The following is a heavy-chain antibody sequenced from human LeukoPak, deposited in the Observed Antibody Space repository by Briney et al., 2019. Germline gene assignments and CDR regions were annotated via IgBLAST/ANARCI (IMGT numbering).Heavy chain of an antibody. CDR2: ISSNGDST. CDR1: GFTFSRYG. Sequence: PGGSLRLSCAASGFTFSRYGMHWVRQAPGKGLEYVSAISSNGDSTYYGNSAKGRFTISRDNSKNTLYLQMGSLRAEDMAVYYCARADFDFWSGYNSWGQGTLVTVSS. D-gene: IGHD3-3*01. J-gene: IGHJ4*02. V-gene: IGHV3-64*01. CDR3: ARADFDFWSGYNS.